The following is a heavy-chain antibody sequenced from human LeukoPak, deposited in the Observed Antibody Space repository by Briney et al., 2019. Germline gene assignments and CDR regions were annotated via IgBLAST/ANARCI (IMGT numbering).Heavy chain of an antibody. CDR1: GFFFSSYA. CDR3: AKGTSPYDSSGYHFY. Sequence: GGSLRLSCAASGFFFSSYAMSWVRQAPGKGLEWVSCISGSGGSTYCADSVKGRFTISRDNSKNTLYLQMNSLRAEDTAIYYCAKGTSPYDSSGYHFYWGQGTLVTVSS. D-gene: IGHD3-22*01. V-gene: IGHV3-23*01. CDR2: ISGSGGST. J-gene: IGHJ4*02.